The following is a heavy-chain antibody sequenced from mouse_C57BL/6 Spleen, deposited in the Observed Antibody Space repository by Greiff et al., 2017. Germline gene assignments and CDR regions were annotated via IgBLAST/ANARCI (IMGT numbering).Heavy chain of an antibody. J-gene: IGHJ3*01. D-gene: IGHD3-2*02. CDR2: IYPGGGYT. CDR3: AREVDSSEFAY. V-gene: IGHV1-63*01. CDR1: GYTFTNYW. Sequence: QVQLQQSGAELVRPGTSVKMSCKASGYTFTNYWIGWAKQRPGHGLEWIGDIYPGGGYTNYNEKFKGQATLTADKSSSTAYMQFSSLTSEDSAIYYCAREVDSSEFAYWGQGTLVTVSA.